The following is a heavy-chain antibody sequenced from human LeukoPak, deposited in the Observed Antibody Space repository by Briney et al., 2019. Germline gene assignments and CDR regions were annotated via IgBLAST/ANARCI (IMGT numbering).Heavy chain of an antibody. CDR1: GFTVSSNY. CDR2: IYSGGST. Sequence: GGSLRLSCAASGFTVSSNYMSWVRQAPGKGLEWVSVIYSGGSTYYADSVKGRFTISRDNSKNTLYLQMNSLRAEDPAVHYCARGSSGSYVYWGQGTLVTVSS. CDR3: ARGSSGSYVY. J-gene: IGHJ4*02. D-gene: IGHD1-26*01. V-gene: IGHV3-66*02.